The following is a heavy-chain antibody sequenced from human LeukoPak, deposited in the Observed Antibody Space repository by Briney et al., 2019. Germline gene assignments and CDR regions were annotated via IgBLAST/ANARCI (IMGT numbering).Heavy chain of an antibody. V-gene: IGHV1-69*04. Sequence: SVKLSCKASGGTFSSYAISWVRQAPGQGLEWMGRIIPILGIANYAQKFQGRVTITADKSPSTAYMELGSLRSEDSAVYYCARAYYYDSRGYCDYWGQGTLVTVSS. D-gene: IGHD3-22*01. J-gene: IGHJ4*02. CDR1: GGTFSSYA. CDR3: ARAYYYDSRGYCDY. CDR2: IIPILGIA.